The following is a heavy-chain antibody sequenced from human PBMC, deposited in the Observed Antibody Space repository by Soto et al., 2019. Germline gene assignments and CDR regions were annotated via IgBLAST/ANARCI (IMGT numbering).Heavy chain of an antibody. D-gene: IGHD6-13*01. CDR2: IYYTGLS. Sequence: SGTPALTCTVPGGSISSYYWSWIRQPPGKGLEWIGYIYYTGLSNSNPSLNSRVTMSVDTSKNQFSLKLSSVTAADTAVYYCASHSSHWPFFDFWGQGTLVTVSS. V-gene: IGHV4-59*01. J-gene: IGHJ4*02. CDR3: ASHSSHWPFFDF. CDR1: GGSISSYY.